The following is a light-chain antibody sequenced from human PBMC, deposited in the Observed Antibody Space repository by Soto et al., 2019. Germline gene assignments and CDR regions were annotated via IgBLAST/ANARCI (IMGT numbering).Light chain of an antibody. CDR2: DVS. Sequence: QSALTQPRSVSGSPGQSVTISCTGTSSDVGAYNYVSWYQQHPGKAPKLMIHDVSKRSSGVPDRFSGSKSGNAASLTISGLQAEDEADYYCCSYAGSYTVVFGGGTQLTVL. J-gene: IGLJ2*01. CDR3: CSYAGSYTVV. CDR1: SSDVGAYNY. V-gene: IGLV2-11*01.